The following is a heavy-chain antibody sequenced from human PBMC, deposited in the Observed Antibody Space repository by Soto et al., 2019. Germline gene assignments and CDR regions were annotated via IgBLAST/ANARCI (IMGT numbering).Heavy chain of an antibody. V-gene: IGHV1-2*04. CDR1: GYTFTGYY. D-gene: IGHD3-3*01. CDR2: INPNSGGT. Sequence: ASVKVSCKASGYTFTGYYMHWLRQSPGQGLEWMGWINPNSGGTNYAQKFQGWVTMTRDTSISTAYMELSRLRSDDTAVYYCARANFGGILRFLEWSSPYGMDVWGQGTTVTVSS. CDR3: ARANFGGILRFLEWSSPYGMDV. J-gene: IGHJ6*02.